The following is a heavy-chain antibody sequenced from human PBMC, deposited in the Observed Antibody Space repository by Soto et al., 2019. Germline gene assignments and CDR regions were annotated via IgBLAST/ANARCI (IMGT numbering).Heavy chain of an antibody. V-gene: IGHV4-34*01. D-gene: IGHD3-22*01. CDR2: INHSGST. CDR3: ARVEAYDSTKFDY. Sequence: SETLSLTCAVYGGSFSGYYWSWIRQPPGKGLEWIGEINHSGSTNYNPSLKSRVTISVDTSKNQFSLKLSSVTAADTAVYYCARVEAYDSTKFDYWGQGTLVTVSS. J-gene: IGHJ4*02. CDR1: GGSFSGYY.